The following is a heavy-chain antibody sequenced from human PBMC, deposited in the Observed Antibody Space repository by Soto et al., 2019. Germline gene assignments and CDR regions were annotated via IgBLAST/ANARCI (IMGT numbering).Heavy chain of an antibody. V-gene: IGHV6-1*01. CDR2: TYYRSKWNN. CDR1: GYSVSGNSAA. D-gene: IGHD3-10*01. CDR3: TGITSFRGMDV. Sequence: QTLSLTCAISGYSVSGNSAAWNLIRQSPSRGLEWLGRTYYRSKWNNDYALSVKRRITINPDTPKNQVSLHLYSVTPEDTAVYYCTGITSFRGMDVWGQGTPVTVSS. J-gene: IGHJ6*02.